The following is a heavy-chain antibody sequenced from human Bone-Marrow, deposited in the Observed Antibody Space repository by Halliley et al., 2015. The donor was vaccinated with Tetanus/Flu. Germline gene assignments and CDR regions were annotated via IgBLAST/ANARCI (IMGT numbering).Heavy chain of an antibody. J-gene: IGHJ4*02. CDR1: GFNFSPYG. CDR3: ARSYCSGGACYSGDYFDY. CDR2: VYYDGTTT. Sequence: SLRLSCAASGFNFSPYGMHWVRQAPGKGLEWVAVVYYDGTTTYYADSVKGLFIISRDNSKNTLYLQMNSLRGDDTAVYYCARSYCSGGACYSGDYFDYWGRGTLVTVSS. D-gene: IGHD2-15*01. V-gene: IGHV3-30*12.